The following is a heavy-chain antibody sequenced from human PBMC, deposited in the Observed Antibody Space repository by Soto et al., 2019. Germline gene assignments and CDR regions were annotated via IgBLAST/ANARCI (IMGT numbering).Heavy chain of an antibody. D-gene: IGHD2-21*02. V-gene: IGHV3-30-3*01. CDR2: MSYDGSSE. Sequence: PGGSLRLSCAASGFTFSSNTMHWVRQAPGKGLEWVAVMSYDGSSEYYADSVKGRFTIFRDNSKDTLYLQMNSLRTDDTAVYYCARADTSDLSLPFANWGQGTLVTVSS. J-gene: IGHJ4*02. CDR3: ARADTSDLSLPFAN. CDR1: GFTFSSNT.